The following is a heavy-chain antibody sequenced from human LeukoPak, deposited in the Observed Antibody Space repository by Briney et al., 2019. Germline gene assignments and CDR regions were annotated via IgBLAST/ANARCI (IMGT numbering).Heavy chain of an antibody. J-gene: IGHJ5*02. CDR1: GYSFTDYY. V-gene: IGHV1-2*02. CDR2: INLNNGDI. CDR3: ARADRLHGGPYLIGP. Sequence: ASVKVSCKASGYSFTDYYMHWVRQAPGQGLEWMGWINLNNGDIKSAQKFQGRVTMTREKSITTVYMEVSWLTSDDTAIYYCARADRLHGGPYLIGPWGQGTLVTVSS. D-gene: IGHD2-21*01.